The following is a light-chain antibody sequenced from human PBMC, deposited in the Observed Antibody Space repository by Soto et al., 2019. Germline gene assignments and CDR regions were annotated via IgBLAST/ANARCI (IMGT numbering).Light chain of an antibody. CDR2: DAY. CDR3: QQYDTYS. Sequence: DIQMTRSPPSLSASVGDRVTITCQASHDIGNSLNWYQDKPGQAPKLVIYDAYNLETGVPSTFSGSGYGTHFTFTISSLRPEDIATYYCQQYDTYSFGQGTKVDIK. J-gene: IGKJ1*01. V-gene: IGKV1-33*01. CDR1: HDIGNS.